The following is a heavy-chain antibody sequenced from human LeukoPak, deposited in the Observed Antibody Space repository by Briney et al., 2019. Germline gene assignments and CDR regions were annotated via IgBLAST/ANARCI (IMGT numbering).Heavy chain of an antibody. CDR2: IYHTGDT. CDR3: GKVGGNSTS. V-gene: IGHV4-31*03. J-gene: IGHJ5*02. CDR1: GTSVSNYIFY. Sequence: SETLSLTCSVSGTSVSNYIFYWNWIRQQPGKGLEWIGYIYHTGDTFYNPSLKSRVTISLDTSQNQFSLKMTSVTGADTAMYYCGKVGGNSTSWGQGTLVTVSS. D-gene: IGHD4-23*01.